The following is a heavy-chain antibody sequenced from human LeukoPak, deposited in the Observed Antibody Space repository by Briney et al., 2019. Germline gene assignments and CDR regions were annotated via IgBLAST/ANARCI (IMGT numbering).Heavy chain of an antibody. V-gene: IGHV3-21*01. J-gene: IGHJ4*02. CDR2: ISTGSSYI. CDR1: GFTFSSYG. D-gene: IGHD6-19*01. CDR3: ARRGIAVAEPFDY. Sequence: GGSLRLSCAASGFTFSSYGMSWVRQAPGKGLEWVSSISTGSSYIYYTDSAKGRFTISRDNAKNSLYLQMNSLRAEDTAVYYCARRGIAVAEPFDYWGQGILVTVSS.